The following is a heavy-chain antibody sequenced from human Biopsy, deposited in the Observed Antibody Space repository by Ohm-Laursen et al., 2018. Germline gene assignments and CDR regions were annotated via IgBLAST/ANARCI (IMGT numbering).Heavy chain of an antibody. CDR3: ARGSGYFELDV. Sequence: SETLSLTCTVNGESSSGYFWNWIRQPPGKGLEWIGEINQSGSTKYSPSVKRRATLSADSSNSQFSLRLTSVTAADTAIYYCARGSGYFELDVWGQGTTVTVSS. V-gene: IGHV4-34*01. CDR2: INQSGST. D-gene: IGHD5-12*01. CDR1: GESSSGYF. J-gene: IGHJ6*02.